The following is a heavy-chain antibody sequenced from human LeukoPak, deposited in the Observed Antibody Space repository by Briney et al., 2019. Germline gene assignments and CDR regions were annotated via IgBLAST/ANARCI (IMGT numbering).Heavy chain of an antibody. J-gene: IGHJ3*02. D-gene: IGHD3-22*01. CDR3: ARDRRLYYYDSSGYYAFDI. CDR2: IYYSGST. V-gene: IGHV4-59*01. Sequence: SETLSLTCTVSGGSISSYYWSWIRQPPGKGLEWIGYIYYSGSTNYNPSLKSRVTISVDTYKHQFSLKLSSVTAADTAVYYCARDRRLYYYDSSGYYAFDIWGQGTMVTVSS. CDR1: GGSISSYY.